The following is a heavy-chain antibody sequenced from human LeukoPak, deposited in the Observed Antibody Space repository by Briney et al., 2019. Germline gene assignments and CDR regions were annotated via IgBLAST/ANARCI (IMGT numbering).Heavy chain of an antibody. CDR3: AKDRWTTTVADAFDI. V-gene: IGHV3-23*01. CDR1: GFTFSSYA. D-gene: IGHD1/OR15-1a*01. J-gene: IGHJ3*02. CDR2: ISGSDGST. Sequence: GGSLRLSCAASGFTFSSYAMSWARQAPGKGLEWVSVISGSDGSTHYTDSVKGRFTISRDNSKDTLYLQMNSLRAEDTAVYYCAKDRWTTTVADAFDIWGRGTMVTVAS.